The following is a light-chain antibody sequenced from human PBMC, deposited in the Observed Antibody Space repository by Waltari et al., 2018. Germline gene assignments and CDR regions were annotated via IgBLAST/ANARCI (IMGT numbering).Light chain of an antibody. CDR2: WAS. J-gene: IGKJ4*01. Sequence: DIVMTQSPDSLAVSLGERATLNCKHSQSVLYRGNNENYLAWYQQKPGQPPKLLIYWASTRESGVPDRFSGSGSGTDFTLTISSLKAEDVAVYYCQQFYSTPLTFGGGTKVEIK. V-gene: IGKV4-1*01. CDR1: QSVLYRGNNENY. CDR3: QQFYSTPLT.